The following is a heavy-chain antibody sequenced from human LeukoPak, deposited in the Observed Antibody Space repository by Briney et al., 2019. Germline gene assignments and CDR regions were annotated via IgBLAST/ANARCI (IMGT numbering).Heavy chain of an antibody. CDR3: ARKPGSGSYYLDV. D-gene: IGHD3-10*01. CDR2: IYYTGNT. Sequence: SETLSLTCTVSGGSISSSSYYWGWIRQPPGKGLEWIGSIYYTGNTYYNPSLKSRVTISVDTSKNQFSLKLSSVTAADTAVYFCARKPGSGSYYLDVWGKGTTVIVSP. V-gene: IGHV4-39*01. J-gene: IGHJ6*04. CDR1: GGSISSSSYY.